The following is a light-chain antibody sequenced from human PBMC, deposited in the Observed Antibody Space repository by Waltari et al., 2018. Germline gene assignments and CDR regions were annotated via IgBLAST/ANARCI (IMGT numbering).Light chain of an antibody. V-gene: IGKV3-11*01. CDR2: DAS. CDR3: QQRISWPLIA. J-gene: IGKJ3*01. Sequence: ELVLTHPPATPSLSPGERATLACRASQSVSTYSAWYQQKPVQAPRLLIYDASNRAAGIPARFSCSGSGTDFTLTISSLEPEDFAVYYCQQRISWPLIAFGPGTKVEI. CDR1: QSVSTY.